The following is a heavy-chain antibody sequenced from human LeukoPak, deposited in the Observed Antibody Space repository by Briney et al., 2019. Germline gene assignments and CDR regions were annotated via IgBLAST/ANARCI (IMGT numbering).Heavy chain of an antibody. J-gene: IGHJ4*02. Sequence: PSETLSLTCTVSGGSISSSSYYWGWIRQPPGKGLEWIGSIYYSGSTYHNPSLKSRVTISVDTSKNQFSLKLSSVTAADTAVYYCARDRDSSGYYSIDYWGQGTLVTVSS. CDR2: IYYSGST. CDR1: GGSISSSSYY. D-gene: IGHD3-22*01. CDR3: ARDRDSSGYYSIDY. V-gene: IGHV4-39*07.